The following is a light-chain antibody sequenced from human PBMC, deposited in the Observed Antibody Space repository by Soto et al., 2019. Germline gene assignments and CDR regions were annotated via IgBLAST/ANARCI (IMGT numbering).Light chain of an antibody. V-gene: IGKV3-20*01. CDR2: RAS. Sequence: EIVLTQSPGTLSLSPGERATLSCRASQSISGTYLAWYRLKSGQAPRLLIYRASSRATGIPDRFSGSGSGTDFTLTIRRLDPEDLALYYWQHYGSSPRTFGQGTRVDIK. CDR1: QSISGTY. J-gene: IGKJ1*01. CDR3: QHYGSSPRT.